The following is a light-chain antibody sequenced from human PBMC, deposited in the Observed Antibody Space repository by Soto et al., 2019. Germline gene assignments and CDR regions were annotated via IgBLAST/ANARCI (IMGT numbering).Light chain of an antibody. CDR3: QEYGSCPIT. CDR1: QSVSSSY. J-gene: IGKJ5*01. CDR2: CAS. V-gene: IGKV3-20*01. Sequence: EIVLTQSPGTLSLSPGERATLSCRASQSVSSSYLAWYQQKPGQAPRLLIYCASSRATGIQDRFSGSGSGTDFTLTISRLEPEDVAVYYGQEYGSCPITFGQGTRLEIK.